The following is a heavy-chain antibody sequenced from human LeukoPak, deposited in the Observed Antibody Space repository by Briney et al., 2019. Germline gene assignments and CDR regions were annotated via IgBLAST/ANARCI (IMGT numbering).Heavy chain of an antibody. CDR1: GFTVSSNY. D-gene: IGHD6-19*01. V-gene: IGHV3-66*01. CDR3: AKNSHSGWTLYYYYYGMDV. J-gene: IGHJ6*02. Sequence: PGGSLRLSCAASGFTVSSNYMSWVCQAPGKGLEWVSVIYSGGSTYYADSVKGRFTISRDNSKNTLYLQMNSLRAEDTAVYYCAKNSHSGWTLYYYYYGMDVWGQGTTVTVSS. CDR2: IYSGGST.